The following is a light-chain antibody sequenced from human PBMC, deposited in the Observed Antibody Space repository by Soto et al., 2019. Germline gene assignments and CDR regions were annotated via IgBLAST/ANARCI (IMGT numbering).Light chain of an antibody. CDR3: CSYAGTSTHTV. Sequence: QSVLTQPASVSGSPVQSITISCTGTSSDVGSYQLVSWYQQHPGKAPKLMISEVSKRPSGISDRFSGSKSGSTASLTISGLQAEDEADYYCCSYAGTSTHTVFGGGTQLTVL. J-gene: IGLJ7*01. CDR2: EVS. V-gene: IGLV2-23*02. CDR1: SSDVGSYQL.